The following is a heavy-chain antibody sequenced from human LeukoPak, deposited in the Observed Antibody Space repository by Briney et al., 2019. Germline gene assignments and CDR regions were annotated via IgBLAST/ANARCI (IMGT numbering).Heavy chain of an antibody. CDR1: GFTFSSYE. CDR2: ISSSGSTI. D-gene: IGHD3-10*02. J-gene: IGHJ6*04. CDR3: AELGITMIGGV. V-gene: IGHV3-48*03. Sequence: PGGSLRLPCAASGFTFSSYEMNWVRQAPGKGLVWVSYISSSGSTIYYADSVKGRFTISRDNAKNSLYLQMNSLRAEDTAVYYCAELGITMIGGVWGKGTTVTISS.